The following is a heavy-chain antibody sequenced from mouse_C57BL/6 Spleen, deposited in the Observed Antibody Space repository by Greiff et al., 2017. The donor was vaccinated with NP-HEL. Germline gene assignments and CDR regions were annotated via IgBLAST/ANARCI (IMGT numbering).Heavy chain of an antibody. Sequence: VQLQQSGAELARPGASVKLSCKASGYTFTSYGISWVKQRTGQGLEWIGEIYPRSGNTYYNEKFKGKATLTADKSSSTPYMELRSLTSEDSAVYFCAREGNDGYYGLYWGQGTTLTVSS. J-gene: IGHJ2*01. CDR3: AREGNDGYYGLY. CDR1: GYTFTSYG. V-gene: IGHV1-81*01. D-gene: IGHD2-3*01. CDR2: IYPRSGNT.